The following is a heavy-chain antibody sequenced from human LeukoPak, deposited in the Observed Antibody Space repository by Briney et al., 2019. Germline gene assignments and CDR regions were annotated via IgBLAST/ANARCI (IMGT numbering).Heavy chain of an antibody. V-gene: IGHV3-53*01. J-gene: IGHJ4*02. D-gene: IGHD2-2*01. CDR2: IYSGGST. CDR1: GFTVSGNY. CDR3: AKGRYCSSTSWCSLYYFDY. Sequence: GGSLRLSCAASGFTVSGNYMSWVRQAPGKGLEWVSVIYSGGSTYYADSVKGRFTISRDNSKNTLYLQMNSLRAEDTAVYYCAKGRYCSSTSWCSLYYFDYWGQGTLVTVSS.